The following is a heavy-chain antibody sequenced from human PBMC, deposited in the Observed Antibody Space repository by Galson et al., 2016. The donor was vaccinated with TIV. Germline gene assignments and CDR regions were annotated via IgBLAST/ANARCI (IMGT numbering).Heavy chain of an antibody. CDR3: AVGRGMAAYYSDA. CDR1: GGTFSNYA. V-gene: IGHV1-69*04. D-gene: IGHD3-22*01. Sequence: SVKVSCKASGGTFSNYAVSWVRQAPGQGLEWMGRIIPILGLTNYPQKFQGRVTITADESTTTAYMGLGSLRSEDTAVYYRAVGRGMAAYYSDAWGKWTTVTVTS. CDR2: IIPILGLT. J-gene: IGHJ6*04.